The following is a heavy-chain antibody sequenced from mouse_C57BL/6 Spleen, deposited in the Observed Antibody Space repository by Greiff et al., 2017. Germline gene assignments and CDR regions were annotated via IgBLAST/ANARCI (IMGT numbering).Heavy chain of an antibody. Sequence: QVQLQQPGAELVKPGASVKLSCKASGYTFTSYWMHWVKQRPGQGLEWIGEIDPSDSYTNYNQKFKGKSTLTVDKSSSTAYMQLSSLTSEDSAVYYCARSGYYGSSPYWYFDVWGTGTTVTVSS. J-gene: IGHJ1*03. D-gene: IGHD1-1*01. CDR2: IDPSDSYT. CDR1: GYTFTSYW. CDR3: ARSGYYGSSPYWYFDV. V-gene: IGHV1-69*01.